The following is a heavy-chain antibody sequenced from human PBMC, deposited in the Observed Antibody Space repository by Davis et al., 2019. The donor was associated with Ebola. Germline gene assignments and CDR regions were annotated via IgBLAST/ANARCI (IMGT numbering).Heavy chain of an antibody. J-gene: IGHJ4*02. CDR2: ISYDGSNK. V-gene: IGHV3-30-3*01. Sequence: PGGSLRLSCAASGFTFSSYAMHWVRQAPGKGLEWVAVISYDGSNKYYADSVKGRFTISRDNSKNTLYLQMNSLRAEDTAVYYCARVGSGEWDSDYWGQGTLVTVSS. CDR1: GFTFSSYA. D-gene: IGHD7-27*01. CDR3: ARVGSGEWDSDY.